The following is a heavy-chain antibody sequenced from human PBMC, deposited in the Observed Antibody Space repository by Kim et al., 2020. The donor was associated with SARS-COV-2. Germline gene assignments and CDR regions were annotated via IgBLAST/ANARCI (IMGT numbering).Heavy chain of an antibody. CDR3: AHLGFDWLLSL. CDR2: ISSDGSFT. D-gene: IGHD3-9*01. V-gene: IGHV3-74*01. J-gene: IGHJ4*02. Sequence: GGSLRLSCEGSGFIFSHYWMHWVRQAPGKGLEWVARISSDGSFTGHADSVQGRFTISRDNAKNTLYLQMYSLRVEDTAVYYCAHLGFDWLLSLWGQGTLVTVSS. CDR1: GFIFSHYW.